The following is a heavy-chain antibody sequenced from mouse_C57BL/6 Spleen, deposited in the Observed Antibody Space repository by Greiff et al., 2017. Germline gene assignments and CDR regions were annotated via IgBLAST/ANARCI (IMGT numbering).Heavy chain of an antibody. CDR1: GYTFTSYW. Sequence: QVQLQQPGAELVMPGASVKLSCKASGYTFTSYWMHWVKQRPGQGLEWIGEIDPSDSYTNYNQKFKGKSTLTVDKSSSTAYMQLSSLTSEDSAVYYCAISSDSNYVHWYFDVWGTGTTVTVSS. CDR2: IDPSDSYT. J-gene: IGHJ1*03. V-gene: IGHV1-69*01. D-gene: IGHD2-5*01. CDR3: AISSDSNYVHWYFDV.